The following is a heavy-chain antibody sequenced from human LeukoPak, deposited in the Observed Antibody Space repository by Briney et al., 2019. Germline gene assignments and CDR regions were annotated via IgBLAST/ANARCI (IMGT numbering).Heavy chain of an antibody. CDR1: GDSISSYY. Sequence: SETLSLTCTVSGDSISSYYWSWIRQPPGKGLEWIGYIYYSGSTNYNPSLKSRVTISVDTSKNQFSLKLSSVTAADTAVYYCARGLGELDYWGQGTLVTVSS. D-gene: IGHD3-16*01. CDR3: ARGLGELDY. CDR2: IYYSGST. V-gene: IGHV4-59*01. J-gene: IGHJ4*02.